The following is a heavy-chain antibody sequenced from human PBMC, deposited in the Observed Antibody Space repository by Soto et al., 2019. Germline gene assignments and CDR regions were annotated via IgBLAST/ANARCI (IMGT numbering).Heavy chain of an antibody. J-gene: IGHJ3*02. CDR1: GGTFSSYA. CDR3: ARELGPDSSSPPGAFDI. CDR2: IIPIFGTA. D-gene: IGHD6-13*01. V-gene: IGHV1-69*13. Sequence: ASVKVSCKASGGTFSSYAISCVRQAPGQGLEWMGGIIPIFGTANYARKFQGRVTITADESTSTAYMELSSLRSEDTAVYYCARELGPDSSSPPGAFDIWGQGTMVTVSS.